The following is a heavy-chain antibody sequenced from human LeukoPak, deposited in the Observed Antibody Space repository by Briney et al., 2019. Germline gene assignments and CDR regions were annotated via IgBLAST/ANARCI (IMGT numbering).Heavy chain of an antibody. Sequence: GRSLRLSCAAAGLTFNNYELNWVRQAPGKGLEWASNISSSGSNIYYADSVKGRFIISRDNAKNSLYLQMNSLRAKDTAVYYCARETYSYDSSGNSPFDYWGQGTLVTVSS. CDR2: ISSSGSNI. CDR1: GLTFNNYE. CDR3: ARETYSYDSSGNSPFDY. J-gene: IGHJ4*02. D-gene: IGHD3-22*01. V-gene: IGHV3-48*03.